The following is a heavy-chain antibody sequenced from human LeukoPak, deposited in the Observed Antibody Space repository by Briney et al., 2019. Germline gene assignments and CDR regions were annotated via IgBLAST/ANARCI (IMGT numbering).Heavy chain of an antibody. J-gene: IGHJ6*03. V-gene: IGHV3-48*03. CDR3: AKAGPQPTQHCSGGSCYLTSAYYYYYMDV. CDR2: ISSSGSTI. D-gene: IGHD2-15*01. Sequence: GGSPRLSCAASGFTFSSYEMNWVRQAPGKGLEWVSYISSSGSTIYYADSVKGRFTISRDNSKNTLYLQMNSLRAEDTAVYYCAKAGPQPTQHCSGGSCYLTSAYYYYYMDVWGKGTTVTISS. CDR1: GFTFSSYE.